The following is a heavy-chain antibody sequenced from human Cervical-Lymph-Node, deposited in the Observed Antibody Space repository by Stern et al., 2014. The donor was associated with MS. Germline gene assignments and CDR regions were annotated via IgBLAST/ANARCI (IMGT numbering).Heavy chain of an antibody. V-gene: IGHV3-33*01. J-gene: IGHJ6*02. CDR1: GFTFSSYG. CDR3: GRGVPYYYDAMDV. CDR2: IWYDGSSK. D-gene: IGHD1-1*01. Sequence: VQLVESGGGVVQPGRSLRLSCAASGFTFSSYGMHWVRQAPGKGLEWVAVIWYDGSSKYYADSVKGRFIISRDHSKNTLYLRMNSLRAEDTAVYYCGRGVPYYYDAMDVWGQGTTVTVSS.